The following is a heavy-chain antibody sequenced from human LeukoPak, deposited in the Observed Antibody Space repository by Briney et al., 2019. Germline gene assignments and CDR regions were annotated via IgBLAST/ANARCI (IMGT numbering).Heavy chain of an antibody. V-gene: IGHV1-18*01. CDR1: GYTFTSYG. Sequence: ASVKVSCKASGYTFTSYGISWVRQAPGQGLEWMGWISAYNGNTNYAQKLQGRVTMTTDTSTSTAYMELSSLRSEDTAVYYCARGPIAVAAGYYYYYYMDVWGKGTTVTVSS. CDR3: ARGPIAVAAGYYYYYYMDV. J-gene: IGHJ6*03. CDR2: ISAYNGNT. D-gene: IGHD6-19*01.